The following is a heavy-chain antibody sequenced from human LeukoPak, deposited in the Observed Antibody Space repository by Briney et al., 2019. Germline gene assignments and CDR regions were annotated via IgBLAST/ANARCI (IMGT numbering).Heavy chain of an antibody. V-gene: IGHV4-38-2*02. J-gene: IGHJ4*02. CDR2: IFHSGDT. D-gene: IGHD5-24*01. Sequence: KPSETLSLTCTVFGYSISSGYYWGWIRQPPGKGPEWIGSIFHSGDTCYNPSLKSRVSISVDTSRNQFSLKLSSVTAADTAVYYCARDGDGYNYADYWGQGTLVTVSS. CDR3: ARDGDGYNYADY. CDR1: GYSISSGYY.